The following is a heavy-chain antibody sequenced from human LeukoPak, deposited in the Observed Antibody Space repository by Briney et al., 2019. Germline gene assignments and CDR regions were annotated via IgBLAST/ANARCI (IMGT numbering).Heavy chain of an antibody. J-gene: IGHJ3*02. Sequence: PGGSLRLSCAASGFTVSNNYMSWVRQAPGKGLEWVSLIYSGGSTDYADSVKGRFTISRDNSENTLYLQMNSLRAEDTAVYYCARGGDIVGTSRSAFDIWGQGTMVTVSS. V-gene: IGHV3-53*01. CDR3: ARGGDIVGTSRSAFDI. CDR1: GFTVSNNY. CDR2: IYSGGST. D-gene: IGHD1-26*01.